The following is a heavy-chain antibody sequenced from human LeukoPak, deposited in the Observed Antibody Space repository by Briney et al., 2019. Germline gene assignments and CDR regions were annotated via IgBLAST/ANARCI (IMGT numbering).Heavy chain of an antibody. J-gene: IGHJ4*02. V-gene: IGHV3-21*01. CDR2: ISSSSSYI. Sequence: PGGSLRLSCAPSGFTFSSYSMNWVRQAPGKGLEWVSSISSSSSYIYYADSVKGRFTISRDNAKNSLYLQMNSLRAEDTAVYYCARDLQGYSSSWYYWGQGTLVTVSS. D-gene: IGHD6-13*01. CDR3: ARDLQGYSSSWYY. CDR1: GFTFSSYS.